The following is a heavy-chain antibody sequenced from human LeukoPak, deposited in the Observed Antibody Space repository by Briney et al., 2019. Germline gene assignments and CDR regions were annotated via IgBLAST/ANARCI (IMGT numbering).Heavy chain of an antibody. CDR1: GFTFSVYG. Sequence: GGSLKLSCAASGFTFSVYGMNWVRQAPGKGLEWISYISSSTSTINYADSVKGRFTISRDNANNSLFLQMHSLGVEDTAVYYCARRPPTGAALDHWGQGTLVTVSS. CDR2: ISSSTSTI. J-gene: IGHJ5*02. V-gene: IGHV3-48*01. D-gene: IGHD6-6*01. CDR3: ARRPPTGAALDH.